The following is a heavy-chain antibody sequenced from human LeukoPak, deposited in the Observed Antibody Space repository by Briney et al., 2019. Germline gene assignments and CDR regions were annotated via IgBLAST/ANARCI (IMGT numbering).Heavy chain of an antibody. V-gene: IGHV3-7*01. CDR2: IKQDGSEK. Sequence: GGSLRLSCAASEFTFSSYWMSWVRQAPGKGLEWVASIKQDGSEKYYVDSVKGRVTISRDNAKNSLYLQMNSLRAEDAAVYYCARVFGAGYSDYWGQGTLVTVSS. J-gene: IGHJ4*02. CDR3: ARVFGAGYSDY. D-gene: IGHD4/OR15-4a*01. CDR1: EFTFSSYW.